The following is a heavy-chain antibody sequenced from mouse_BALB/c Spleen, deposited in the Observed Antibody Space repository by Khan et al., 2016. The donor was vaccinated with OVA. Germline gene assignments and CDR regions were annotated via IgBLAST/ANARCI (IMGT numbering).Heavy chain of an antibody. Sequence: VQLQQSGAELVKPGASVKLSCKASGYTFTNYFMYWVKQRPGQGLEWIGGINPSNGGTYFNGKFKSKATLTVDKSSSTAYMQLSSLPSEDSAVYYCTRAGWTGFAYWGQGTLVTVSA. J-gene: IGHJ3*01. V-gene: IGHV1S81*02. CDR3: TRAGWTGFAY. CDR2: INPSNGGT. D-gene: IGHD1-1*02. CDR1: GYTFTNYF.